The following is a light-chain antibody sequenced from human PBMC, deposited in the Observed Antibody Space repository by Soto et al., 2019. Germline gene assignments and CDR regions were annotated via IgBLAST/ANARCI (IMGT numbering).Light chain of an antibody. V-gene: IGLV2-14*01. Sequence: QSALTQPASVSGSHGQSITISCTGTSSDVGGYKYVSWYQQHPGKVPKLMIYEVSNRPSGVSNRFSGSKSGNTASLSISGLQAEDEAEYYCSSYTSSNTFYVFGTGTKLTVL. CDR2: EVS. J-gene: IGLJ1*01. CDR3: SSYTSSNTFYV. CDR1: SSDVGGYKY.